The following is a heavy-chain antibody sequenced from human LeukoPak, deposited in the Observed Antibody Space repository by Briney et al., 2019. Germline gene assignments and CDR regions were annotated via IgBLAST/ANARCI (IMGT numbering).Heavy chain of an antibody. J-gene: IGHJ6*02. V-gene: IGHV4-4*07. D-gene: IGHD3-10*01. Sequence: SETLPLTCTASGGTISSYYRIWIRQPAGKGLVWIGRIYSSGSTNYNPYLTSRVTMSVDTSKNQFSLKLSSVTAADTAVYYCATDRVRPPYGSGSYYYGIDVWGQGTTVTVSS. CDR3: ATDRVRPPYGSGSYYYGIDV. CDR1: GGTISSYY. CDR2: IYSSGST.